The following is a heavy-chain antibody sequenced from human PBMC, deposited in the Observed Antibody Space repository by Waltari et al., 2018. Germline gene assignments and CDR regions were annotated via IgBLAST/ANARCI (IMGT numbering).Heavy chain of an antibody. CDR1: GYIFTTYG. CDR3: ARGGGTFSKPQYFDS. J-gene: IGHJ4*02. V-gene: IGHV7-4-1*02. CDR2: INTDTGNL. Sequence: QVHLVQSGSEMKKPGASVKVSCKASGYIFTTYGINWVRQAPGQGLEWMGWINTDTGNLTCVQGLTGRFVFSLDTSVSTAYLQISSLKAEDSAIYYCARGGGTFSKPQYFDSWGQGTRVTVSS. D-gene: IGHD1-26*01.